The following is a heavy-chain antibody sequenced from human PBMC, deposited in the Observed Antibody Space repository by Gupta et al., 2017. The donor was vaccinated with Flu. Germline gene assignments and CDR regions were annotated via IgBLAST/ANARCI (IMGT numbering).Heavy chain of an antibody. D-gene: IGHD2-15*01. Sequence: HWVRQGRGKGMVWVSLIKSEESSEGYADSVKGRFTICRDNAKNTLYLQMNSRRAEDTAVYYWARDGAGDCSGGSCYSWFDPWGQGTLVTVSS. CDR3: ARDGAGDCSGGSCYSWFDP. J-gene: IGHJ5*02. V-gene: IGHV3-74*01. CDR2: IKSEESSE.